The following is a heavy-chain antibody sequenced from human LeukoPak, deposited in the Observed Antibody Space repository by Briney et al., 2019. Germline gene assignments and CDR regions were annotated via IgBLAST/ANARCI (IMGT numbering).Heavy chain of an antibody. J-gene: IGHJ4*02. D-gene: IGHD6-19*01. CDR1: GYSFTTYW. Sequence: GESLKISCKGSGYSFTTYWIGWARQMPGKGLEWMGIIYPGDSDTRYNPSFQGQVTISADKSISTAYLQWSSLKASDTAMYYCARSSGWTRKYYFDNWGQGTLVTVSS. V-gene: IGHV5-51*01. CDR2: IYPGDSDT. CDR3: ARSSGWTRKYYFDN.